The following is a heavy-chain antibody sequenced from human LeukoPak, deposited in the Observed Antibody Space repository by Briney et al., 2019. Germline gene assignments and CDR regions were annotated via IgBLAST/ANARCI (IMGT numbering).Heavy chain of an antibody. J-gene: IGHJ3*02. CDR3: ARGPTTVTTGAFDI. V-gene: IGHV4-39*07. Sequence: PSETLSLTCIVSRDSISSSNYYWAWFRQPPGKGLEWIGSYFYGATTYYNPSLKSRVTMSIDTSKNQFSLKLSSVTAADTAVYYCARGPTTVTTGAFDIWGQGTMVTVSS. CDR2: YFYGATT. D-gene: IGHD4-17*01. CDR1: RDSISSSNYY.